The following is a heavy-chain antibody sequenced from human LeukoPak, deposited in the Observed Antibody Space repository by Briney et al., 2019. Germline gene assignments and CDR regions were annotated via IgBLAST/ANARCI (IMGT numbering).Heavy chain of an antibody. J-gene: IGHJ4*02. V-gene: IGHV4-31*03. Sequence: SQTLSLTCTVSGGSISSGGYYWSRIRQHPGKGLEWIGYVYYSGSTYYNPSLKSRVTISVDTSKNQFSLKLSSVTAADTAVYYCASIVVVPAATDYWGQGTLVTVSS. CDR1: GGSISSGGYY. D-gene: IGHD2-2*01. CDR2: VYYSGST. CDR3: ASIVVVPAATDY.